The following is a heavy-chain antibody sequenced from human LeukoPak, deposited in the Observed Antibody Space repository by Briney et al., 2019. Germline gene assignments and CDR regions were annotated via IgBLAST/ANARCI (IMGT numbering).Heavy chain of an antibody. CDR1: GSSITTYTH. CDR3: VNSKSNYEAVS. V-gene: IGHV4-38-2*02. CDR2: IHHTGST. J-gene: IGHJ5*02. Sequence: PSETLSLTCTVSGSSITTYTHWGWIRQSPGKGLEWIASIHHTGSTYYNPSLESRVTISIDTSKNQFSLKVRSVTAADTAFYFCVNSKSNYEAVSWGPGTLVTVSS. D-gene: IGHD3-22*01.